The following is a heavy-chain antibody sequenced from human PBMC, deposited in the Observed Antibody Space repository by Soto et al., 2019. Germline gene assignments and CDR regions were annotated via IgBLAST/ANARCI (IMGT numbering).Heavy chain of an antibody. CDR1: GGTFSSYA. Sequence: SVKVSCKXSGGTFSSYAISWVRQAPGQGLEWMGGIIPIFGTANYAQKFQGRVTITADESTSTAYMELSSLRSEDTAVYYCAKGPGYSYGVYYFDYWGQGTLVTVSS. D-gene: IGHD5-18*01. V-gene: IGHV1-69*13. CDR2: IIPIFGTA. J-gene: IGHJ4*02. CDR3: AKGPGYSYGVYYFDY.